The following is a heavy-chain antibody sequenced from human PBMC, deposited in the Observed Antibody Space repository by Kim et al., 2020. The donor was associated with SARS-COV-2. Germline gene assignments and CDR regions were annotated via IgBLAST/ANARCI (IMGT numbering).Heavy chain of an antibody. CDR3: VAARGEPWGLDV. D-gene: IGHD3-16*01. J-gene: IGHJ6*02. CDR2: ISSNGYTT. V-gene: IGHV3-64D*06. Sequence: GGSLRLSCSASGFTFSSSVMHWVRQAPGKGLEYVSAISSNGYTTKYADSVKGRFTISRDNSKSTLYLQMSSLRPEDTADYYCVAARGEPWGLDVWGQGTTVTVSS. CDR1: GFTFSSSV.